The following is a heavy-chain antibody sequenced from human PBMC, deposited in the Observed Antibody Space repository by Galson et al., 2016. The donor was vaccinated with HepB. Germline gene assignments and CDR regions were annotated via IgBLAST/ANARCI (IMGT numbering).Heavy chain of an antibody. CDR1: GGSITCSSDY. D-gene: IGHD2-2*01. CDR2: IFYSGRT. Sequence: SETLSLTCTVSGGSITCSSDYWGWIRQPPGKGLEWIGTIFYSGRTYYNPSLKSRVIISVDTSKNQFSLKLTSVTAADTAVYYCARDPSDSVVVPSTDNNWFDPWGQGTLVTVSS. CDR3: ARDPSDSVVVPSTDNNWFDP. J-gene: IGHJ5*02. V-gene: IGHV4-39*02.